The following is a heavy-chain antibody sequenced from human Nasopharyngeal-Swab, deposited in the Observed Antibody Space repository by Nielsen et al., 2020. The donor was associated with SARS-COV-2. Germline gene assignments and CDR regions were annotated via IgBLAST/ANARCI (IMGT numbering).Heavy chain of an antibody. CDR1: GFTFSSYA. D-gene: IGHD3-10*01. Sequence: GGSLRLSCSASGFTFSSYAMHWVRQAPGKGLEYVSAISSNGGSKYYADSVKGRFTISRDNSKNTLYLQMNSLRAEDTAVYYCARDHYYYGSGSYYKPEFYHYYYMDVWGKGTTVTVSS. V-gene: IGHV3-64*04. CDR2: ISSNGGSK. CDR3: ARDHYYYGSGSYYKPEFYHYYYMDV. J-gene: IGHJ6*03.